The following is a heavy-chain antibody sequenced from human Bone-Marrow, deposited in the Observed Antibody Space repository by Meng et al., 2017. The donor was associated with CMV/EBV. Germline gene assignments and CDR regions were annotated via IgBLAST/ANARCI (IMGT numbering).Heavy chain of an antibody. CDR3: AKVRTTTFYASSDY. D-gene: IGHD2-2*01. V-gene: IGHV3-23*01. CDR1: GFPFSTYA. Sequence: ETLSLTCAASGFPFSTYAMSWVRQAPGKGLEWVSTISGSGANTYYADSVKGRFSISRDNSKNTLYLQMNTLRAEDTAVYYCAKVRTTTFYASSDYWGQGTLVTVSS. J-gene: IGHJ4*02. CDR2: ISGSGANT.